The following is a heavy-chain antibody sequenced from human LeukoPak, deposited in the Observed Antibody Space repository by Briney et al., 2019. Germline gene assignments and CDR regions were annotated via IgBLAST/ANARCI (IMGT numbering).Heavy chain of an antibody. CDR3: ARCSSWYGEYYGMDV. D-gene: IGHD6-13*01. CDR1: GYSFTSYW. CDR2: IYPGDSDT. V-gene: IGHV5-51*01. J-gene: IGHJ6*02. Sequence: GESLQISCKGSGYSFTSYWIGWVRQMPGKGLEWMGIIYPGDSDTRYSPSFQGQVTISADKSISTAYLQWSSLKASDTAMYYCARCSSWYGEYYGMDVWGQGTTVTVSS.